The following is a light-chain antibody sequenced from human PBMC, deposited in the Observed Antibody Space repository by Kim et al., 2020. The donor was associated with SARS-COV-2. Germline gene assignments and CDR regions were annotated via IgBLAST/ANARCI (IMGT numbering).Light chain of an antibody. CDR3: QAWDSTTAV. Sequence: SYELTQPPSVSVSPGQTASITCSGTKLGDKYAYWYQQKPGQSPVLVIYQHTKRPSGISQRFSGSSPGNTATLTFSRAQTMDEADYYCQAWDSTTAVFGGG. CDR1: KLGDKY. J-gene: IGLJ3*02. V-gene: IGLV3-1*01. CDR2: QHT.